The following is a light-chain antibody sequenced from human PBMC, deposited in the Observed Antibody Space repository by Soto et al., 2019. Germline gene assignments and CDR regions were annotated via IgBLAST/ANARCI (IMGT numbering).Light chain of an antibody. V-gene: IGKV3-15*01. Sequence: IVLTQSPGTLSLSPGEGATLSCRASQSVSSGYLAWYQQKPGQAPRLLIYGASTRATGIPARFSGSGSGTEFTLTISSLQSEDFAVYYCHQYNNWPPWTFGQGTKVDIK. CDR1: QSVSSGY. J-gene: IGKJ1*01. CDR3: HQYNNWPPWT. CDR2: GAS.